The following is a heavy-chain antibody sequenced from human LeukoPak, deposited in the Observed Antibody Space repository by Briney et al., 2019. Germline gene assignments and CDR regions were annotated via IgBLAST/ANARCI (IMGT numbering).Heavy chain of an antibody. D-gene: IGHD4-11*01. CDR1: GFTFTTYY. CDR3: SRESIDYTEQFDY. V-gene: IGHV1-46*01. Sequence: ASVNVSCKASGFTFTTYYMHWVRQAPGQGLEWMGVINPSGSSTTFAQNFQGRVIVSRDTSTSTVYMELTSLTAEDTAVYYCSRESIDYTEQFDYWGQGTLVTVSS. CDR2: INPSGSST. J-gene: IGHJ4*02.